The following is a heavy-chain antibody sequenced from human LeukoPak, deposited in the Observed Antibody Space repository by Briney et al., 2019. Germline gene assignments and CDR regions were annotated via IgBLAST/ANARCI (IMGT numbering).Heavy chain of an antibody. CDR3: ATPAERIQLSEGGFDP. J-gene: IGHJ5*02. CDR2: VDPEDGET. D-gene: IGHD5-18*01. CDR1: GYTFTDYY. V-gene: IGHV1-69-2*01. Sequence: GASVKVSCKASGYTFTDYYMHWVQQAPGKGLEWMGRVDPEDGETIYAEKFQGRVTITADTSTDTAYMELSSLRSEDTAVYYCATPAERIQLSEGGFDPWGQGTLVTVSS.